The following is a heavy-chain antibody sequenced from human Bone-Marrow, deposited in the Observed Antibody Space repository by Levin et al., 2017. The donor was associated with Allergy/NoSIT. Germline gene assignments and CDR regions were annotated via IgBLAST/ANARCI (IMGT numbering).Heavy chain of an antibody. J-gene: IGHJ3*02. D-gene: IGHD3-9*01. CDR1: GYSFTSYW. V-gene: IGHV5-10-1*01. CDR3: ARHLGYDILTGYLDAFDI. CDR2: IDPSDSYT. Sequence: AASVKVSCKGSGYSFTSYWISWVRQMPGKGLEWMGRIDPSDSYTNYSPSFQGHVTISADKSISTAYLQWSSLKASDTAMYYCARHLGYDILTGYLDAFDIWGQGTMVTVSS.